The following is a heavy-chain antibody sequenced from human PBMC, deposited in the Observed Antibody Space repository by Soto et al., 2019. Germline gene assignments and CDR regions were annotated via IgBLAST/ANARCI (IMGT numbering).Heavy chain of an antibody. CDR3: QLLTYYYGSGPSSAFDI. CDR1: GGSISSSSYY. Sequence: SETLSLTCTVSGGSISSSSYYWGWIRQPPGKGLEWIGSIYYSGSTYYNPSLKSRVTISVDTSKNQFSLKLSSVTAADTAVYYCQLLTYYYGSGPSSAFDIWGQGTMVTV. V-gene: IGHV4-39*01. D-gene: IGHD3-10*01. J-gene: IGHJ3*02. CDR2: IYYSGST.